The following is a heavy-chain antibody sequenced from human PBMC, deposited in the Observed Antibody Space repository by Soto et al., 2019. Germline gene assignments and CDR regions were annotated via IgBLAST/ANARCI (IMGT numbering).Heavy chain of an antibody. Sequence: QVQLVEYGGGVVQPGRSLRLSCAASGFTFSSYAMHWVRQAPGKGLEWVAVISYDGSNKYYADSVKGRFTISRDNSKNTLYLQMNSLRAEDTAVYYCARDPLAVVGKRPFDYWGQGTLVTVSS. CDR2: ISYDGSNK. CDR3: ARDPLAVVGKRPFDY. CDR1: GFTFSSYA. V-gene: IGHV3-30-3*01. D-gene: IGHD6-19*01. J-gene: IGHJ4*02.